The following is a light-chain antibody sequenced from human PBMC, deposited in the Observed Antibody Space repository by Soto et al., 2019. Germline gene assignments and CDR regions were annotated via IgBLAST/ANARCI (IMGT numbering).Light chain of an antibody. V-gene: IGLV2-8*01. Sequence: QSVLTQPPSASGSPGQSVAISCTGTSSDVGGYNYVSWYQQHPGKAPKLMIYEVNNRPSGVPDRFSGSKSGNTASLTVSGLQAEDEADYSCSSYAGSSNVFGTGTKVTVL. CDR2: EVN. CDR3: SSYAGSSNV. J-gene: IGLJ1*01. CDR1: SSDVGGYNY.